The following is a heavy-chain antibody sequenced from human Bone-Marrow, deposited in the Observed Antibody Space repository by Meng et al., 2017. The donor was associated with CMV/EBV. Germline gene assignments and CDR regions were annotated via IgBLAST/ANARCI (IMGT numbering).Heavy chain of an antibody. J-gene: IGHJ3*02. Sequence: SETLSXTCTVSGGSISSSSYYWGWIRQPPGKGLEWIGSIYYSGSTYYNPSLKSRVTISVDTSKNQFSLKLSSVTAADTAVYYCARDGMRGSLHRAFDIWGQGTRVTGSS. CDR1: GGSISSSSYY. D-gene: IGHD1-1*01. CDR2: IYYSGST. V-gene: IGHV4-39*07. CDR3: ARDGMRGSLHRAFDI.